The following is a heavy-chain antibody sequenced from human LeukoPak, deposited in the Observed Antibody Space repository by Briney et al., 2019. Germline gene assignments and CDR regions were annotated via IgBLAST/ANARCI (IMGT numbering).Heavy chain of an antibody. V-gene: IGHV3-23*01. CDR1: GFAFSSYA. D-gene: IGHD3-9*01. CDR3: ANDLSSLTPALRYLDWPIDY. CDR2: ISNSGART. J-gene: IGHJ4*02. Sequence: GKSLRLSCTASGFAFSSYAMSWVRQAPGKGLEWVSVISNSGARTYYADSVKGRFTISRDNSKNTLYLQMNSLRAEDTAVYYCANDLSSLTPALRYLDWPIDYWGQGTLVTVSS.